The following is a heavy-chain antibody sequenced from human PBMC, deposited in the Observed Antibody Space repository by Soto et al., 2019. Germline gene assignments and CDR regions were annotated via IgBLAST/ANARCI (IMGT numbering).Heavy chain of an antibody. J-gene: IGHJ6*02. V-gene: IGHV4-34*01. CDR1: GGSFSGYY. D-gene: IGHD3-16*01. CDR3: ANTFILEGYYYYVMDV. CDR2: IYYSGST. Sequence: PSETLSLTCAVYGGSFSGYYWSWIRQPPGKGLEWIGYIYYSGSTYYNPSLKSRVTISVDKFNNQFSLKLRSVTAADTAVYYCANTFILEGYYYYVMDVLAQGTTVTVSS.